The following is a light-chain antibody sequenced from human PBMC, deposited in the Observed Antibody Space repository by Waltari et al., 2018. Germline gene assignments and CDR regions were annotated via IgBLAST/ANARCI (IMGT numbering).Light chain of an antibody. J-gene: IGKJ4*01. Sequence: DIQMTQSPSTLSASVGDRVTITCRATQSISDWLAWYQQKPGKAPKLLIYKASTLESGVPSRFSGSGSGTEFTLTISSLQPDDLATYYCQQYESSFLTFGGGTKVEIK. CDR1: QSISDW. CDR3: QQYESSFLT. V-gene: IGKV1-5*03. CDR2: KAS.